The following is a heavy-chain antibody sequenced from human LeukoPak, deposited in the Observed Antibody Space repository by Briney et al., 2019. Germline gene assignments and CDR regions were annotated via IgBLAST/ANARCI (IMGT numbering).Heavy chain of an antibody. CDR1: GFTFSSYS. V-gene: IGHV3-48*02. CDR3: ARDERGSSGWFLGFDP. CDR2: ISSSSSTI. J-gene: IGHJ5*02. D-gene: IGHD6-19*01. Sequence: GGSLRPSCAASGFTFSSYSMNWVRQAPGKGLEWVSYISSSSSTIYYADSVKGRFTISRDNAKNSLYLQMNSLRDEDTAVYYCARDERGSSGWFLGFDPWGPGTLVTVSS.